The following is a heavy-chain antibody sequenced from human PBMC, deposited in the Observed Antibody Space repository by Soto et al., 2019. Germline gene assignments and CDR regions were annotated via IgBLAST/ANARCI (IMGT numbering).Heavy chain of an antibody. CDR3: ARGKYGSGSYYNAGPAFDI. D-gene: IGHD3-10*01. J-gene: IGHJ3*02. Sequence: PGGSLRLSCAASGFTFDVYGMSWVRQAPGKGLEWVSGINWNGGSTGYADSVKGRFTISRDNAKNSLYLQMNSLRAEDTALYHCARGKYGSGSYYNAGPAFDIWGQGTMVTVSS. CDR1: GFTFDVYG. V-gene: IGHV3-20*01. CDR2: INWNGGST.